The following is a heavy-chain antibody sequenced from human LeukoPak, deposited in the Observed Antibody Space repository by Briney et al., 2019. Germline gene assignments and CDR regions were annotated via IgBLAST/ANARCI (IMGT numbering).Heavy chain of an antibody. CDR3: ARGRGGYQLLLDY. CDR2: INPSGGST. V-gene: IGHV1-46*01. Sequence: ASVTVSCMASGYTFTSYYMHWVRQAPGQGLEWMGIINPSGGSTSYAQKFQGRVTMTRDMSTSTVYMELSSLRSEDTAVYYCARGRGGYQLLLDYWGQGTLVTVSS. J-gene: IGHJ4*02. D-gene: IGHD2-2*01. CDR1: GYTFTSYY.